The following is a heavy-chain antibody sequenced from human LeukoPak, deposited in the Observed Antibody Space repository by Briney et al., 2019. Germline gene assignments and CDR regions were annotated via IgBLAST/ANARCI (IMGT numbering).Heavy chain of an antibody. Sequence: SGTLSLTCAVSGGSISSSNWWGWVRQPPGKGLEWIGSIYYSGSTYYNPSLKSRVTISVDTSKNQFSLKLSSVTAADTAVYYCARGRIAAAGTSFDYWGQGTLVTVSS. CDR3: ARGRIAAAGTSFDY. CDR1: GGSISSSNW. CDR2: IYYSGST. V-gene: IGHV4-4*02. D-gene: IGHD6-13*01. J-gene: IGHJ4*02.